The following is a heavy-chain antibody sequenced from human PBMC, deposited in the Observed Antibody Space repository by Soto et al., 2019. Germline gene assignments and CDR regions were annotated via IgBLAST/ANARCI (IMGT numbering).Heavy chain of an antibody. J-gene: IGHJ3*02. CDR1: GFTFDDYA. CDR3: AKDIVPSAISFAFDI. CDR2: ISWNSGSI. V-gene: IGHV3-9*01. D-gene: IGHD3-9*01. Sequence: GGSLRLSCAASGFTFDDYAMHWVRQAPGKGLEWVSGISWNSGSIGYADSVKGRFTISRDNAKNSLYLQMNSLRAEDTALYYCAKDIVPSAISFAFDIWGQGTMVTVSS.